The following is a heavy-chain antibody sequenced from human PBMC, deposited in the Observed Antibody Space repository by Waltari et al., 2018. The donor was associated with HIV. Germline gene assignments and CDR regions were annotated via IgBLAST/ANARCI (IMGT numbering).Heavy chain of an antibody. CDR1: GASISSVSYY. V-gene: IGHV4-61*02. D-gene: IGHD2-8*01. Sequence: QVQLKESGPGLVQPSQTLSLTCSVSGASISSVSYYWSWIRQNAGKGLEWIGRVYVTGSTNYNPSLKSRVTISADTSKNQFHLNLTSVTAADTAVYFCARWVTATYGGFDFWGQGARVTVSS. CDR2: VYVTGST. J-gene: IGHJ3*01. CDR3: ARWVTATYGGFDF.